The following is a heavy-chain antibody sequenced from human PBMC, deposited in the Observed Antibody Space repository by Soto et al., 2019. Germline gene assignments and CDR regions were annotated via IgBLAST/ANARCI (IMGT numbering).Heavy chain of an antibody. CDR3: ARRTSSSTSHYYYYYGMDV. CDR1: GGTFSSYA. J-gene: IGHJ6*02. D-gene: IGHD1-26*01. V-gene: IGHV1-69*05. Sequence: SVKVSCKASGGTFSSYAISWVRQAPGQGLEWMGGIIPIFGTANYAQKFQGRVTITTDESTSTAYMELSSLRSEDTAVYYCARRTSSSTSHYYYYYGMDVWGQGTTVTVSS. CDR2: IIPIFGTA.